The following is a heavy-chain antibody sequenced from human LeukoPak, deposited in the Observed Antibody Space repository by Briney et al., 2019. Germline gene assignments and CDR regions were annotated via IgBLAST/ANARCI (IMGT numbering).Heavy chain of an antibody. CDR2: IYTSGST. Sequence: SETLSLTCTVSGGSISSHYWSWIRQPAGKGLEWIGRIYTSGSTNYNASLKSRVTMSVDTSKNQFSLKLSSVTAADTAVYYCASQSGMVRGVITSDYYYGMDVWGQGTTVTVSS. V-gene: IGHV4-4*07. D-gene: IGHD3-10*01. CDR1: GGSISSHY. CDR3: ASQSGMVRGVITSDYYYGMDV. J-gene: IGHJ6*02.